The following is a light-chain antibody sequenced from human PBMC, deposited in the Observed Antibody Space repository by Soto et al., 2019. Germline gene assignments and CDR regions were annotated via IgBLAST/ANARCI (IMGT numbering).Light chain of an antibody. V-gene: IGLV2-8*01. CDR1: SSDVGASNY. CDR3: SSYAGTNNVV. J-gene: IGLJ1*01. CDR2: EVT. Sequence: QSALTQPPSASGSPGQSVTISCTGTSSDVGASNYVSWYQQHPGKAPKLVIYEVTKRPSGVPDRFSGSKSGNTASLTVSGLQAEDEADYYCSSYAGTNNVVFGTGTKVTVL.